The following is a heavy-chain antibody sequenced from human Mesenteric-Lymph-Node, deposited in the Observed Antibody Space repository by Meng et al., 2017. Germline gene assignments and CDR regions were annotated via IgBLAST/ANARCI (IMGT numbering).Heavy chain of an antibody. CDR1: GGSSSGYY. J-gene: IGHJ5*02. CDR2: INHSGST. Sequence: SETLSPTCAVYGGSSSGYYWSWIRQPPGKGLEWIGEINHSGSTNYNPSLKSRATISIDMSKKSFSLKLNSVTAADTAIYYCTRLIEGCPADHWGQGTLVTVSS. D-gene: IGHD5-24*01. CDR3: TRLIEGCPADH. V-gene: IGHV4-34*01.